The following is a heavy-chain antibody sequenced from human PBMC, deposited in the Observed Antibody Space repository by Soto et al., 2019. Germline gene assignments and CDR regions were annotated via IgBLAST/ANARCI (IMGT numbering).Heavy chain of an antibody. CDR2: IIPIFGTA. CDR1: GGTFSSYA. CDR3: ARGGAAAGTHPYY. D-gene: IGHD6-13*01. V-gene: IGHV1-69*13. Sequence: SVKVSCKASGGTFSSYAISWVRQAPGQGLEWMGGIIPIFGTANYAQKFQGRVTITADESTSTAYMELSSLRSEDTAVYYCARGGAAAGTHPYYWGQGTLGTVSS. J-gene: IGHJ4*02.